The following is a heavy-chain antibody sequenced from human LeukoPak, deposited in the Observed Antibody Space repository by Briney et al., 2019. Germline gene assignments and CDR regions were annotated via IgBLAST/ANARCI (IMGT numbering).Heavy chain of an antibody. CDR3: ARDGSGGYYWGAFDI. J-gene: IGHJ3*02. V-gene: IGHV3-7*01. Sequence: GGSLRLSCAASGFTFSSYWMSWVRQAPGKGLEWVANIKQDGSEKYYVDSVKGRITISRDNAKKSLYLQMSSLRAEDAAIYYCARDGSGGYYWGAFDIWGQGTMVTVSS. CDR1: GFTFSSYW. CDR2: IKQDGSEK. D-gene: IGHD3-22*01.